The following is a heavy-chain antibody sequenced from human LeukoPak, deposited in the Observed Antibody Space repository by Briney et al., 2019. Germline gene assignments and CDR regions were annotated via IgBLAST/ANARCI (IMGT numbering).Heavy chain of an antibody. Sequence: PSETLSLTCTVSGGSISSYYWSWTRKPPGKGREWIGYIYYSGSTNYNPSLKSRVTISVDTSKNQFSLKLSSVTAADTAVYYCARGAKVAGTIDYWGQGTLVTVSS. V-gene: IGHV4-59*01. CDR1: GGSISSYY. CDR3: ARGAKVAGTIDY. D-gene: IGHD6-19*01. J-gene: IGHJ4*02. CDR2: IYYSGST.